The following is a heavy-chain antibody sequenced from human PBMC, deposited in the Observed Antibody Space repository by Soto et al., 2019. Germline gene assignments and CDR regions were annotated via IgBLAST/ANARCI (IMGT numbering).Heavy chain of an antibody. Sequence: ASVKVSCKASGYTFTVYCMHWVLQAPGQGLEWMGWINPKSGGTMYPQKFQGRVTMTWDTSISTAYMALTRLRSDDTAVYYCARDLAKGGGSAGFDYWGQGTLVTVSS. CDR2: INPKSGGT. V-gene: IGHV1-2*02. CDR1: GYTFTVYC. CDR3: ARDLAKGGGSAGFDY. J-gene: IGHJ4*02. D-gene: IGHD1-26*01.